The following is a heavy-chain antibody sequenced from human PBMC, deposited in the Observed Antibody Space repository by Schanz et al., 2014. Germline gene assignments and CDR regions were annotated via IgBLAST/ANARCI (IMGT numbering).Heavy chain of an antibody. D-gene: IGHD3-10*01. Sequence: VQLVESGGGLVQPGGSLRLSCSASGFAFSSYGMNWLRQPPGKGLEWIGEINHSGNNYYNPSLKSRVTISVDTSKNQYSMKLTSVAAADTAVYYCATNMVQGTISDAFDIWGQGTMVTVSS. CDR2: INHSGNN. V-gene: IGHV4-34*01. CDR3: ATNMVQGTISDAFDI. J-gene: IGHJ3*02. CDR1: GFAFSSYG.